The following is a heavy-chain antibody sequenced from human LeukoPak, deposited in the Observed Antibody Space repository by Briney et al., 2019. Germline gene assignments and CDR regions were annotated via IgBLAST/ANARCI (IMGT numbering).Heavy chain of an antibody. V-gene: IGHV4-59*11. D-gene: IGHD1-1*01. Sequence: SETLSLTCTVSGGSISSHYWSWIRQPPGKGLEWIGYFYYSGSTNYNPSLKSRVTISVDTSKKQFSLNLSSVAAADTALYFCARGNFFGYYFDSWGQGTLVTVSS. CDR1: GGSISSHY. CDR3: ARGNFFGYYFDS. J-gene: IGHJ4*02. CDR2: FYYSGST.